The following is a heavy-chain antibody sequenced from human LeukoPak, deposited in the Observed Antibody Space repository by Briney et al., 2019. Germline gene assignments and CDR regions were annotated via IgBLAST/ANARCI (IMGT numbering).Heavy chain of an antibody. Sequence: GGSLRLSCAASGFTFSSYSMNWVSQAPGKGLEWVSSISSSSSYIYYADSVKGRFTISRDNAKNSLYLQMNSLRAEDTAVYYCARGSSSWTRVDYWGQGTLVTVSS. CDR2: ISSSSSYI. V-gene: IGHV3-21*01. D-gene: IGHD6-13*01. CDR3: ARGSSSWTRVDY. CDR1: GFTFSSYS. J-gene: IGHJ4*02.